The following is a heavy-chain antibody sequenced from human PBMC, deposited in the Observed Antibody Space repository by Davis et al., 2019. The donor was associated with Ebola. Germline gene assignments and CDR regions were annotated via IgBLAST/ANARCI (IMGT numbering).Heavy chain of an antibody. CDR3: SRGSYDTDTYLRSFFFDY. Sequence: GESLKISCTASGFTFDDYGVHWVRQAPQKGLEWIGFITSKLYSETTQYAASVQGRFTISRDDSKTIAYLQMNSLKTEDTAVYYCSRGSYDTDTYLRSFFFDYWGQGALVTVSS. J-gene: IGHJ4*02. D-gene: IGHD3-22*01. CDR1: GFTFDDYG. CDR2: ITSKLYSETT. V-gene: IGHV3-49*04.